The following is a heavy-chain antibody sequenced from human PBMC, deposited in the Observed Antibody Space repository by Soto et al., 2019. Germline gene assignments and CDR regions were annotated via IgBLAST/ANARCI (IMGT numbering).Heavy chain of an antibody. V-gene: IGHV4-4*02. CDR1: GVSISSSHW. D-gene: IGHD3-22*01. CDR3: SRGYYDRSGYFLDP. J-gene: IGHJ5*02. CDR2: MHHSGAT. Sequence: PSETLSLTCAVSGVSISSSHWWTWVRQPPEKGLQWIGEMHHSGATNYNPSLKSRMTTSVDKAKNQFSLQLTSVTAADTAVYYCSRGYYDRSGYFLDPWGQGFLVTVSS.